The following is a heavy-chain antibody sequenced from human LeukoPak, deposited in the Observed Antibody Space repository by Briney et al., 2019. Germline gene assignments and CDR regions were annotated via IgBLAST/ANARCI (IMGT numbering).Heavy chain of an antibody. Sequence: PSETLSLTCTVSGGSISSYYWSWIRQPPGKGLEWIGYIYYSGSTNYNPSLKSRVTISVDTSKNQFSLKLSSVTAADTAVYYCARGVLRFRGDFDYWGQGTLVTVSS. D-gene: IGHD3-3*01. CDR2: IYYSGST. CDR3: ARGVLRFRGDFDY. J-gene: IGHJ4*02. V-gene: IGHV4-59*12. CDR1: GGSISSYY.